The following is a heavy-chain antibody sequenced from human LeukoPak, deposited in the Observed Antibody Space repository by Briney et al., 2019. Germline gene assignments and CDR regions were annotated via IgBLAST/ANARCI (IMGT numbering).Heavy chain of an antibody. Sequence: GGSLRLSCAASGFTFSNYAMSWVRQAPGKGLERVSAISGSGGNTYCADSVKGRFTTSRDNSKNTLYLQMSSLRAEDTAVYHCARGGRRDGYNPWGQGTLVTVSS. CDR3: ARGGRRDGYNP. CDR2: ISGSGGNT. J-gene: IGHJ5*02. V-gene: IGHV3-23*01. D-gene: IGHD5-24*01. CDR1: GFTFSNYA.